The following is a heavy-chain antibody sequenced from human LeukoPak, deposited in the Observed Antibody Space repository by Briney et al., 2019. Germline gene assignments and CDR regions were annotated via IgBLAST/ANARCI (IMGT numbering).Heavy chain of an antibody. CDR1: GFTFSSYW. Sequence: GSLRLSCAASGFTFSSYWMSWVRQAPGKGLEWVANIKQDGSEKYYVDSVKGRFTISRDNAKNSLYLQMNSLRAEDTAVYYCARGYSYGYYYYFDYWGQGTLVTVSS. J-gene: IGHJ4*02. D-gene: IGHD5-18*01. CDR3: ARGYSYGYYYYFDY. CDR2: IKQDGSEK. V-gene: IGHV3-7*01.